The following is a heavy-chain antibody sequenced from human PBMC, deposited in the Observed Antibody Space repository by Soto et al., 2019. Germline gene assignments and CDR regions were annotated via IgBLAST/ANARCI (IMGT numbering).Heavy chain of an antibody. Sequence: SLKVSCKASGGTFSSYTISWVRQAPGQGLEWMGRIIPILGIANYAQKFQGRATITADKSTSTAYMELSSLRSEDTAVYYCARAEEVATTEFDYWGQGTLVTVSS. D-gene: IGHD5-12*01. CDR2: IIPILGIA. J-gene: IGHJ4*02. CDR1: GGTFSSYT. CDR3: ARAEEVATTEFDY. V-gene: IGHV1-69*02.